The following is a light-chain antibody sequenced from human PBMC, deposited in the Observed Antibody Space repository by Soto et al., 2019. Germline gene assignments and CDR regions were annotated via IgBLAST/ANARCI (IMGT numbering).Light chain of an antibody. Sequence: EIVMTQSPASLSVSPGDGATLSCRASQSVASNVAWYQQKPGQGPRLLIHGASTRAAGVPARFSGSGSGTDFTLTISRLQSEDFAVYYCQQYHNWPPQYTFCQGTKLQIK. CDR1: QSVASN. CDR3: QQYHNWPPQYT. J-gene: IGKJ2*01. CDR2: GAS. V-gene: IGKV3-15*01.